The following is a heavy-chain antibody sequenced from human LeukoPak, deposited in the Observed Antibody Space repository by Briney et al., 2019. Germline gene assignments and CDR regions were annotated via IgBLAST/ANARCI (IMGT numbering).Heavy chain of an antibody. CDR2: IYTSGST. V-gene: IGHV4-61*02. Sequence: SQTLSLTCTVSGGSISSGSYYWSWIRQPAGTGLEWIGRIYTSGSTNHNPSLKSRVTISVDTSKNQFSLKLSSVTAADTAVYYCARDAAYYYDSSGLFDYWGQGTPVTVSS. CDR3: ARDAAYYYDSSGLFDY. J-gene: IGHJ4*02. D-gene: IGHD3-22*01. CDR1: GGSISSGSYY.